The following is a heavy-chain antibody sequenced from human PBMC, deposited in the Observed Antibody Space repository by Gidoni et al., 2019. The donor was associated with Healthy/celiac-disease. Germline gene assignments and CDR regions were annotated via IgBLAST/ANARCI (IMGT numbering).Heavy chain of an antibody. J-gene: IGHJ4*02. CDR3: ARDQEWELLQGYFDY. V-gene: IGHV1-46*03. D-gene: IGHD1-26*01. CDR1: GYTCTSYY. CDR2: INPSGGST. Sequence: QVQLVQSGAEVKKPGASVKVSCKASGYTCTSYYIQWVRQAPGQGLEWMGIINPSGGSTSYAQKFQGRVTMTRDTSTSTVYMELSSLRSEDTAVYYCARDQEWELLQGYFDYWGQGTLVTVSS.